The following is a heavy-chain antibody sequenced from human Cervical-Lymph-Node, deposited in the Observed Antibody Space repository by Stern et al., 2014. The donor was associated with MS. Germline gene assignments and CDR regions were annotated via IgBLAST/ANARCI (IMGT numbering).Heavy chain of an antibody. CDR1: GASISSSY. J-gene: IGHJ4*02. D-gene: IGHD3-16*01. CDR3: AKWGTGGYGHFDG. V-gene: IGHV4-59*01. Sequence: QVQLQESGPGLVKPSETLSLTCTVSGASISSSYWSWIRQPPGKGPEWIAYISYSGITNYNPSLRSRVTISVDMAKSQFSLKVTSVTAADTAVYYCAKWGTGGYGHFDGGGEGMLVTVS. CDR2: ISYSGIT.